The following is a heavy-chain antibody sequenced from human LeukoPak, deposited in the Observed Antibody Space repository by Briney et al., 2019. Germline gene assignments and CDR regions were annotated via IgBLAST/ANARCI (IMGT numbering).Heavy chain of an antibody. CDR2: IYYSGST. V-gene: IGHV4-59*08. Sequence: PSETLSLTCTVSGGSIGSYYWSWIRQPPGKGLEWIGYIYYSGSTNYNPSLKSRVTISVDTSKNQFSLKLSSVTAADTAVYYCARINGYNWDYWGQGTLVTVSS. D-gene: IGHD5-24*01. J-gene: IGHJ4*02. CDR1: GGSIGSYY. CDR3: ARINGYNWDY.